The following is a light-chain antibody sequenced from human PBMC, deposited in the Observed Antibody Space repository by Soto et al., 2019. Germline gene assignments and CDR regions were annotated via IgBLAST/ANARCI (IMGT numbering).Light chain of an antibody. CDR3: QHRTTWPPLFA. Sequence: EIVLTQSPSNMSLSPGERATLSCRASQNIGNFLAWYQHKPGQAPRLLIYDASKRATGIPARFSGSGSGSDFALTLSSLGPADFAVYYCQHRTTWPPLFAFGPGTRVDIK. CDR1: QNIGNF. J-gene: IGKJ3*01. V-gene: IGKV3-11*01. CDR2: DAS.